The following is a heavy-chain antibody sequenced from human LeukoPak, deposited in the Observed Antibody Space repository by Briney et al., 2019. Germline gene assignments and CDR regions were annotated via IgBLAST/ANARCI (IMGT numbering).Heavy chain of an antibody. CDR2: IKEDGSQK. J-gene: IGHJ4*02. CDR3: VRYRREGLYYFDY. Sequence: GGSLRLSCAASRFTFSRSIMGGVRQAPGKGREWVANIKEDGSQKYYVDSVRGRFTIYRDNADNSLYVQMNSLTAEDTAVYYCVRYRREGLYYFDYWGQGTLVTVSS. V-gene: IGHV3-7*01. CDR1: RFTFSRSI.